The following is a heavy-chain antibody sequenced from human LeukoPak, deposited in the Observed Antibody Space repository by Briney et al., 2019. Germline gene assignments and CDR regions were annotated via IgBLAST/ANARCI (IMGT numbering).Heavy chain of an antibody. Sequence: SETLSLICAVSGYSISSGYYWGWIRQPPGKGLEWIGSIYHSGSTYYNPSLKSRVTISVDTSKNQFSLKLSSVTAADTAVYYCARGSGWTSGWFDPWGQGTLVTVSS. J-gene: IGHJ5*02. D-gene: IGHD6-19*01. CDR2: IYHSGST. CDR3: ARGSGWTSGWFDP. V-gene: IGHV4-38-2*01. CDR1: GYSISSGYY.